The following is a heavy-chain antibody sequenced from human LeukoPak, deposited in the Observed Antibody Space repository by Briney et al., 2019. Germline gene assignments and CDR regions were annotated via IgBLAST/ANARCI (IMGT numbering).Heavy chain of an antibody. V-gene: IGHV1-18*01. CDR3: AKHFPGYPSDAFDI. D-gene: IGHD2-2*01. Sequence: ASVKVSCKASGYNFSSYGISWVRQAPGQGLEWIAWINPYNGDTNYVQTLQGRLTITRDTSTNPAYLDPRLLGSDDTAVYYCAKHFPGYPSDAFDIWGQGTMVTVSS. J-gene: IGHJ3*02. CDR1: GYNFSSYG. CDR2: INPYNGDT.